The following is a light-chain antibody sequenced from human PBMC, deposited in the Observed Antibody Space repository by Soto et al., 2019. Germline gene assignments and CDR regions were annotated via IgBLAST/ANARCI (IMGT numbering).Light chain of an antibody. CDR2: DAS. Sequence: EIVMTQSPATLSVSPGEGATLSCKASQNVYNNLAWYQQRPGQPPRLLIYDASTRATGISARLSGSGYGTEFTLPISSLPSEDFAVYFCQQCRNWPLTFGGGTKVEIK. J-gene: IGKJ4*01. V-gene: IGKV3-15*01. CDR1: QNVYNN. CDR3: QQCRNWPLT.